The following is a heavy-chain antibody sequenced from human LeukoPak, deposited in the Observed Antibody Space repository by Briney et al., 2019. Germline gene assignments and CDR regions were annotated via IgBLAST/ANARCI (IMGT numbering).Heavy chain of an antibody. CDR3: ARDLYGDDYFDY. CDR1: GGSVSDYY. J-gene: IGHJ4*02. CDR2: IYHTGST. D-gene: IGHD4-17*01. Sequence: SETLSLTCTISGGSVSDYYWSWIRQSPGKGLEWIGYIYHTGSTSYSPSLKSRVTISVDTSKNKFSLKLSSVTAADTAVYYCARDLYGDDYFDYWGQGTLVTVSS. V-gene: IGHV4-59*02.